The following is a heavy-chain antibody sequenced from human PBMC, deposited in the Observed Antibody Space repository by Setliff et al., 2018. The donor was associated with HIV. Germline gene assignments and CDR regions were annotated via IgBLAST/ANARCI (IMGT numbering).Heavy chain of an antibody. CDR2: IYPGDFVT. CDR1: GYSFTNYW. CDR3: TRRRRAPGIEDLEAY. Sequence: GESLTISCQASGYSFTNYWIGWVRQMPGKGLEWIGVIYPGDFVTRYGPSFQGQVFISAYRSITTAYLQGDSLKASDTAMYYCTRRRRAPGIEDLEAYWGQGTLVTVSS. J-gene: IGHJ4*02. D-gene: IGHD1-26*01. V-gene: IGHV5-51*01.